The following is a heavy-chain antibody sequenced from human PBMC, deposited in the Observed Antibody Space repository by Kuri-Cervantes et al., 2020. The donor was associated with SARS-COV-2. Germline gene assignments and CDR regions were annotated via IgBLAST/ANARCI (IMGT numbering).Heavy chain of an antibody. CDR1: GYTFTGYY. CDR2: IIPIFGTA. V-gene: IGHV1-18*04. J-gene: IGHJ4*02. D-gene: IGHD6-25*01. Sequence: ASVKVSCKASGYTFTGYYMHWVRQAPGQGLEWMGGIIPIFGTANYAQKLQGRVTMTTDTSTSTAYMELRSLRSDDTAVYYCTSPGYSSDPYYFDYWGQGTLVTVSS. CDR3: TSPGYSSDPYYFDY.